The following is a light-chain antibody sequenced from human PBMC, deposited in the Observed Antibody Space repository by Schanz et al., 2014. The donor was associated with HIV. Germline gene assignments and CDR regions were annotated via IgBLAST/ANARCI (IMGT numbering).Light chain of an antibody. V-gene: IGKV1-5*03. CDR3: HQYADSSWS. Sequence: DIHMTQSPSTLSASVGDRVTITCRASQSIRSWLAWYQQKPGRAPNLLIYQASTLETGVPSRFSASGSGTEFTLTISNLQPDDSATYYCHQYADSSWSFGLGTKVETK. J-gene: IGKJ1*01. CDR1: QSIRSW. CDR2: QAS.